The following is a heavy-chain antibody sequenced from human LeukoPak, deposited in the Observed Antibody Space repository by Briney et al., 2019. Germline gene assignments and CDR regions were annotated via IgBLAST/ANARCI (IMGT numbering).Heavy chain of an antibody. CDR3: AKFLGGDEKVDAFDV. CDR2: ISGYTGRT. CDR1: GFTFSHYA. Sequence: GRSLRLSCAASGFTFSHYAMTWVRQLPGKGLEWVSSISGYTGRTYYADSVKGRFTISRDNSNDRVYLQMNSLRADDTALYYCAKFLGGDEKVDAFDVWGQGTRVTVSS. V-gene: IGHV3-23*01. J-gene: IGHJ3*01. D-gene: IGHD2/OR15-2a*01.